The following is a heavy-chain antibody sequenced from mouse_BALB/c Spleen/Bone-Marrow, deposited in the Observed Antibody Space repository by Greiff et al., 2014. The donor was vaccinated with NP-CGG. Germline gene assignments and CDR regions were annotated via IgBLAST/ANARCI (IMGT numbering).Heavy chain of an antibody. Sequence: QVQLKESGPGLVAPSQSLSITGTVSEFSLTSYGVHWVRQPPGKGLEWLGVIWAGGSTNYNSALMSRLSISKDNSKSQVFLKMNSLQTDDTAMYYCARGGSSRAWFAYWGQGTLVTVSA. J-gene: IGHJ3*01. CDR3: ARGGSSRAWFAY. CDR2: IWAGGST. V-gene: IGHV2-9*02. D-gene: IGHD1-1*01. CDR1: EFSLTSYG.